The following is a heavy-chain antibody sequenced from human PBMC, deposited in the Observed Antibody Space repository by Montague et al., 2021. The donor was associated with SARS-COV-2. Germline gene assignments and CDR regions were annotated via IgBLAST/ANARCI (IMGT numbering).Heavy chain of an antibody. V-gene: IGHV4-59*12. Sequence: SETLSLTCTVSGGSISTDYWSWIRQPPGTGMEWIGYVYYSGSNKYNPSLQSRFIISVDTSENQFSLKLNSVTAADTAIYYCARDRGVAPAFWGQGILVTVPS. CDR2: VYYSGSN. CDR3: ARDRGVAPAF. CDR1: GGSISTDY. J-gene: IGHJ4*02. D-gene: IGHD3-10*01.